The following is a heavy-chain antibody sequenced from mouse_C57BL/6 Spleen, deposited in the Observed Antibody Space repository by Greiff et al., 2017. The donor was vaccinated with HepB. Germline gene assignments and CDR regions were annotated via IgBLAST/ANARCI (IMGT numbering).Heavy chain of an antibody. CDR2: IHPSDSDT. CDR3: ARGLLCYAMDY. J-gene: IGHJ4*01. V-gene: IGHV1-74*01. D-gene: IGHD1-1*02. Sequence: QVQLQQPGAELVKPGASVKVSCKASGYTFTSYWMHWVKQRPGQGLEWIGRIHPSDSDTNYNQKFKGKATLTVDKSSSTAYMQLSSLTSEDSAVSYCARGLLCYAMDYWGQGTSVTVSS. CDR1: GYTFTSYW.